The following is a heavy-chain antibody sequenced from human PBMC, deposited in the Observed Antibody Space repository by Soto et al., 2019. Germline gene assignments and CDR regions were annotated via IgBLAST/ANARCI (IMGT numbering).Heavy chain of an antibody. J-gene: IGHJ5*02. D-gene: IGHD6-13*01. CDR2: ISAYNGNT. V-gene: IGHV1-18*01. Sequence: QVQLVQSGAEVKKPGASVKVSCKASGYTFTSYGISWVRQAPGQGLEWMGWISAYNGNTNYAQKLQGRVTMTTDTSTSTAYRELRSMRADDTAVYYCARGVYSSSWYPSWFDPWGQGTLVTVSS. CDR3: ARGVYSSSWYPSWFDP. CDR1: GYTFTSYG.